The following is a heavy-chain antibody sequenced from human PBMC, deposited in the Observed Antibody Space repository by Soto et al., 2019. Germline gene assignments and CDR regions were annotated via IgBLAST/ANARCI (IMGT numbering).Heavy chain of an antibody. CDR3: AKDLGMAAALDVWFDP. CDR2: ISGSGGST. D-gene: IGHD1-1*01. V-gene: IGHV3-23*01. J-gene: IGHJ5*02. CDR1: GFTFSSYA. Sequence: XVSLRLACAACGFTFSSYAMSWVRQAPGKGLEWVSAISGSGGSTYYADSVKGRFTISRDNSKNTLYLQMNSLRAEDTAVYYCAKDLGMAAALDVWFDPCGQRTLVTVSS.